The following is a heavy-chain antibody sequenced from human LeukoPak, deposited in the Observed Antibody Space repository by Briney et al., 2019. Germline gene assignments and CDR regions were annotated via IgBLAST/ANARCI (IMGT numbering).Heavy chain of an antibody. V-gene: IGHV4-34*01. CDR1: GGSFSGYY. CDR2: INHSGST. J-gene: IGHJ6*02. D-gene: IGHD2-15*01. CDR3: ARGHYLRYCSGGSCFHGPYYYYYGMDV. Sequence: SETLSLTCAVYGGSFSGYYWSLIRQPPGKGLEWMGEINHSGSTNYNPSIKSRVTISVDTSKNQFSLKLSSVTAADTAVYYCARGHYLRYCSGGSCFHGPYYYYYGMDVWGQGTTVTVSS.